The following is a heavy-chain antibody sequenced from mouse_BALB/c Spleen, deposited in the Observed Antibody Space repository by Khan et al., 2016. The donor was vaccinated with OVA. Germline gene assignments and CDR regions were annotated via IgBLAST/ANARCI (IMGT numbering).Heavy chain of an antibody. CDR3: ARRGAARATRDYFDY. D-gene: IGHD3-1*01. V-gene: IGHV1-63*02. Sequence: QVQLQQSGAELVRPGTSVKMSCKAAGYTFTNYWIGWVKQRPGHGLEWIGDIFPGGGYTNYNEKFKGKVTLTADTSPSTAYMQLSSLTSEDSAIYYCARRGAARATRDYFDYWGQGTTLTVSS. CDR2: IFPGGGYT. J-gene: IGHJ2*01. CDR1: GYTFTNYW.